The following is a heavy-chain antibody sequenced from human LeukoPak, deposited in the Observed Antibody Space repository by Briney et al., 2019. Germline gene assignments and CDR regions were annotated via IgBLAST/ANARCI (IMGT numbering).Heavy chain of an antibody. CDR2: IYYSGST. J-gene: IGHJ6*03. V-gene: IGHV4-59*08. CDR1: GGSISSYY. D-gene: IGHD3-16*01. CDR3: ARSDTSLDYYYMDV. Sequence: PSETLSLTCTVSGGSISSYYWSWIRQPPGKGLEWIGYIYYSGSTNYNPSLKSRVTISVDTSKNQFSLKLSSVTAADTAVYYCARSDTSLDYYYMDVWGKGTTVTISS.